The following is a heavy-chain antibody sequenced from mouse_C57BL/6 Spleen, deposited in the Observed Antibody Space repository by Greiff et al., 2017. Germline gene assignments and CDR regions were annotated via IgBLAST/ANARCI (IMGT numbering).Heavy chain of an antibody. V-gene: IGHV1-72*01. CDR2: IDPNSGGT. Sequence: QVQLKQPGAELVKPGASVKLSCKASGYTFTSYWMHWVKQRPGRGLEWIGRIDPNSGGTKYNEKFKSKATLTVDKPSSTAYMQLSSLTSKDTAVYDCARVTIWTTVVARYFDVWGTGTTVTVSS. CDR3: ARVTIWTTVVARYFDV. J-gene: IGHJ1*03. CDR1: GYTFTSYW. D-gene: IGHD1-1*01.